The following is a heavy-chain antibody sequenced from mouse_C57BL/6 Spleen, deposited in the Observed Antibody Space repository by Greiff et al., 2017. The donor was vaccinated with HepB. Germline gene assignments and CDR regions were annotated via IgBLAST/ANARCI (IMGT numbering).Heavy chain of an antibody. CDR1: GYTFTDYE. V-gene: IGHV1-15*01. D-gene: IGHD2-5*01. J-gene: IGHJ3*01. CDR3: TSIYSNYEGAD. Sequence: QVQLQQSGAELVRPGASVTLSCKASGYTFTDYEMHWVKQTPVHGLEWIGAIDPETGGTAYNQKFKGKAILTADKSSSTAYMELRSLTSEDSAVYYCTSIYSNYEGADWGQGTLVTVSA. CDR2: IDPETGGT.